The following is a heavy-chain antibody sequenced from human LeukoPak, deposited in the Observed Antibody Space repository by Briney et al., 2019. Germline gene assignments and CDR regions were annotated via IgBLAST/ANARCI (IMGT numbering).Heavy chain of an antibody. Sequence: ASVKVSCKASGGTFSSYAISWVRQAPGQGLEWMGGIIPIFGTANYAQKFQGRVTITADESTSTAYMELSSLRSEDTAVYHCASLGIAARRAFDYWGQGTLVTVSS. J-gene: IGHJ4*02. V-gene: IGHV1-69*13. CDR2: IIPIFGTA. D-gene: IGHD6-6*01. CDR1: GGTFSSYA. CDR3: ASLGIAARRAFDY.